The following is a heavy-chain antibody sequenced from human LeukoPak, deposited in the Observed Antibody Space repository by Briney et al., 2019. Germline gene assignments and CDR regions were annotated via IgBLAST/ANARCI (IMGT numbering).Heavy chain of an antibody. CDR1: GGSFSGYY. CDR3: ARSAYYDYVWGSYRVAYFDY. D-gene: IGHD3-16*02. CDR2: INHSGST. J-gene: IGHJ4*02. V-gene: IGHV4-34*01. Sequence: SETLSLTCAVYGGSFSGYYWSWIRQPPGKGLEWIGEINHSGSTNYNPSLKSRVTISVDTSKNQFSLKLSSLTAADTAVYYCARSAYYDYVWGSYRVAYFDYWGQGTLVTVSS.